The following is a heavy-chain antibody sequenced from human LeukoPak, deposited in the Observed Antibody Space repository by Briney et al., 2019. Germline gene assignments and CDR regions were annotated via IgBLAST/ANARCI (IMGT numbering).Heavy chain of an antibody. D-gene: IGHD2-15*01. V-gene: IGHV3-21*01. J-gene: IGHJ4*02. CDR3: AKDLLHLLPVVDY. CDR1: GFTFSTYS. CDR2: ISSGSSYI. Sequence: GGSLRLSCAASGFTFSTYSMNWVRQAPGKGLEWVSSISSGSSYIYYADSVKGRFTISRDNAKNSLYLQMNSLRAEDTAVYYCAKDLLHLLPVVDYWGQGTLVTVSS.